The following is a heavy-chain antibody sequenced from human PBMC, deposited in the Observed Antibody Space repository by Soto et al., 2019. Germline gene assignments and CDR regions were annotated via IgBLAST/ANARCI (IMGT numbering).Heavy chain of an antibody. CDR3: ARWRLVKGDGFDI. Sequence: QVQLVQSGAEVKKSGASVKVSCKASGYTLTSYGITWVRQAPGQGLEWMGRISAYNGNTNYAQKFQGRVTMTTDTSTTTTYMELRSLRSDATAVYYCARWRLVKGDGFDIWGQGTMVTVSS. CDR2: ISAYNGNT. CDR1: GYTLTSYG. J-gene: IGHJ3*02. V-gene: IGHV1-18*01. D-gene: IGHD6-19*01.